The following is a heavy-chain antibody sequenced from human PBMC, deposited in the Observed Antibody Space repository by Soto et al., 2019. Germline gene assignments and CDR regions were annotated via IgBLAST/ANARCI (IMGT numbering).Heavy chain of an antibody. V-gene: IGHV1-8*01. CDR2: MNPNSGNT. D-gene: IGHD5-18*01. CDR3: ARAFNLADTAISPYYYYGMDV. Sequence: ASVKVSCKASGYTFTSYDINWVRQATGQGLEWMGWMNPNSGNTGYAQKFQGRVTMARNTSISTAYMELSSLRSEDTAVYYCARAFNLADTAISPYYYYGMDVWGQGTTVTVSS. CDR1: GYTFTSYD. J-gene: IGHJ6*02.